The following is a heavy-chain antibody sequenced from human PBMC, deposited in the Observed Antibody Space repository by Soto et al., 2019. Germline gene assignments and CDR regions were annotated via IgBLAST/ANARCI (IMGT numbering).Heavy chain of an antibody. J-gene: IGHJ3*02. V-gene: IGHV3-48*02. CDR2: ISSGSDTI. CDR1: GFTFSSYG. D-gene: IGHD6-13*01. CDR3: AREYSRRYHDAFDI. Sequence: GGSLRLSCVASGFTFSSYGMNWVRQAPGKGLEWIAYISSGSDTIYYADSVKGRFTISRDNAKNSLYLQMNSLRDEDTAVYYWAREYSRRYHDAFDIWGQGTMVTVS.